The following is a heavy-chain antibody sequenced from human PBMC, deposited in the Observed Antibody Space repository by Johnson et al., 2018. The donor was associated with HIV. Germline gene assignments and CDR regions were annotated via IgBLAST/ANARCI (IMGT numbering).Heavy chain of an antibody. D-gene: IGHD1-14*01. V-gene: IGHV3-33*08. Sequence: QVQLVESGGGVVQPGRSLRLSCAASGFSFTKYAMHWVRQAPGKGLEWVAVIWYDGSNKYYADSVKGRFTNSRDNSKNTLYLQMNSLRAEDTAVYYCTTEGDAFDIWGQGTMVIVSS. CDR1: GFSFTKYA. J-gene: IGHJ3*02. CDR3: TTEGDAFDI. CDR2: IWYDGSNK.